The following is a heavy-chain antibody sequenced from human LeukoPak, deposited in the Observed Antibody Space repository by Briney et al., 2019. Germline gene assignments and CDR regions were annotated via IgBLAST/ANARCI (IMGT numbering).Heavy chain of an antibody. CDR2: ISSSDTYT. V-gene: IGHV3-11*06. CDR1: GFTFSDYY. CDR3: ARDRLTAGRPFDY. Sequence: GGSLRLSCAASGFTFSDYYMSWIRQAPGKGLEWVSYISSSDTYTNYADSVKGRFTISRDNAKNSLYLQMNSLRAEDTAVYYCARDRLTAGRPFDYWGQGTLVTVSS. D-gene: IGHD2-21*01. J-gene: IGHJ4*02.